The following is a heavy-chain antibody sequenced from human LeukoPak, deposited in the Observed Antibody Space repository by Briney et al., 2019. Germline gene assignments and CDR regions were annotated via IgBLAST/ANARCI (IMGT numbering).Heavy chain of an antibody. CDR1: GFTFSNYG. CDR3: ARGGHRNYMDV. Sequence: GGSLRLSCGASGFTFSNYGMLWVRQAPGKGLEWVAFIRYDGNNKLYADSMKGRFTISRDNSKNTLYLHINSLRAEDTAVYYCARGGHRNYMDVWGKGTTVTVSS. J-gene: IGHJ6*03. CDR2: IRYDGNNK. V-gene: IGHV3-30*02. D-gene: IGHD2-21*01.